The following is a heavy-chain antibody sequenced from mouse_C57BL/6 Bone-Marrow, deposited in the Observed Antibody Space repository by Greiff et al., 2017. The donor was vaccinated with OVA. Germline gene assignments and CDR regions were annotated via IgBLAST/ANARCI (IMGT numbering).Heavy chain of an antibody. CDR1: GYTFTSYW. V-gene: IGHV1-59*01. CDR3: ARERDYGSRYYAMDY. CDR2: IDPSDSYT. J-gene: IGHJ4*01. D-gene: IGHD1-1*01. Sequence: QVQLQQPGAELVRPGTSVKLSCKASGYTFTSYWMHWVKQRPGQGLEWIGVIDPSDSYTNYNQKFKGKATLTVDTSSSTAYMQLSSLTSEDSAVYYCARERDYGSRYYAMDYWGQGTSVTVSS.